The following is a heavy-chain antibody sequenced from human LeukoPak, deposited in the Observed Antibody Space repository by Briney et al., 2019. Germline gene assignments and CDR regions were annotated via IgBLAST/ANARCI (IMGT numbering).Heavy chain of an antibody. D-gene: IGHD6-6*01. CDR1: GYTFTSYG. CDR3: ARVRFLEQLEDYYYMDV. J-gene: IGHJ6*03. CDR2: ISAYNGNT. V-gene: IGHV1-18*01. Sequence: ASVKVSCKASGYTFTSYGISWVRQAPGQGLEWMGWISAYNGNTNYAQKLQGRVTMTTDTSTSTAYMELRSLRSDDTAVYYCARVRFLEQLEDYYYMDVWGKGTTVTVSS.